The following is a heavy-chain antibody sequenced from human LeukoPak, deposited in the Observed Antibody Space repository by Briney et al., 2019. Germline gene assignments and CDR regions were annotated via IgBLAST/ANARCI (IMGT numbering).Heavy chain of an antibody. D-gene: IGHD1-1*01. CDR2: IYSGGSI. CDR3: AGASQEGELNY. J-gene: IGHJ4*02. V-gene: IGHV3-66*01. CDR1: GFTVSSNY. Sequence: GGSLRLSCAASGFTVSSNYMSWVRQAPGKGLEWVSIIYSGGSIYYADSVKGRFTISRDNSKNTLYLQMNSLRAEDTAVYHCAGASQEGELNYWGQGTLVTVSS.